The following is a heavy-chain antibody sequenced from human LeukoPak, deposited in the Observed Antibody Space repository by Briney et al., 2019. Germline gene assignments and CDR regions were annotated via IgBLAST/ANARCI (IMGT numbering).Heavy chain of an antibody. J-gene: IGHJ6*03. CDR2: MNPNSGNT. CDR1: GYTFTSYD. CDR3: ARGKNSSSWFDWYYYYYMDV. Sequence: ASVKVSCKASGYTFTSYDINLVRQATGQGLEWMGWMNPNSGNTGYAQKFQGRVTITRNTSISTAYMELSSLRSEDTAVYYCARGKNSSSWFDWYYYYYMDVWGKGTTVTVSS. D-gene: IGHD6-13*01. V-gene: IGHV1-8*03.